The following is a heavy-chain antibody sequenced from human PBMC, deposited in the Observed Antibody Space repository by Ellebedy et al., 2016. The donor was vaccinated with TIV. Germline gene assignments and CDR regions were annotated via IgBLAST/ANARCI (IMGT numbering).Heavy chain of an antibody. CDR1: GFIVGPNY. D-gene: IGHD4-17*01. Sequence: PGGSLRLSCAASGFIVGPNYMTWVRQAPGKGLEWVSVIYSDGSTYYADSVKGRFTISRDNSKNTLYLQMNSLRADDTAVYYCGRTDYGDSYYFENWGQGTLVTVSS. CDR3: GRTDYGDSYYFEN. V-gene: IGHV3-53*01. CDR2: IYSDGST. J-gene: IGHJ4*02.